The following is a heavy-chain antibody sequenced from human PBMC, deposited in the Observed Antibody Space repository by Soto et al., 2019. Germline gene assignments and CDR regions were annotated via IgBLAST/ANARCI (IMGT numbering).Heavy chain of an antibody. CDR3: ARYDFGTFDY. D-gene: IGHD4-17*01. J-gene: IGHJ4*02. V-gene: IGHV4-4*02. CDR2: IYHTEST. CDR1: GDSISSSFW. Sequence: SETLSLTCAVSGDSISSSFWWSWVRQPPGKGLEWIGEIYHTESTVYNPSLESRVTISVDKSKNQFSLNLDSVTAADTAVYYCARYDFGTFDYWGRGIQVNV.